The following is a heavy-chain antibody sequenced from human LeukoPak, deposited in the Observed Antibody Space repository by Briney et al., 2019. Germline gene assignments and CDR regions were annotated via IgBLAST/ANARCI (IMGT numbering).Heavy chain of an antibody. V-gene: IGHV3-23*01. CDR2: ISSNGVSK. CDR1: GFTFSTYA. CDR3: ARRPSYYFDY. J-gene: IGHJ4*02. Sequence: GGSLRLSCAASGFTFSTYAMSWVRQAPGKGLKWVSAISSNGVSKYYADSVKGRFTISRDNSKNTLYLQVNSLRAEDTAVYYCARRPSYYFDYWGQGTLVTVS.